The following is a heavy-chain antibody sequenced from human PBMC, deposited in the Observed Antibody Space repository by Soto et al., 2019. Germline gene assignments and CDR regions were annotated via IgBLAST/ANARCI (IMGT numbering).Heavy chain of an antibody. Sequence: SETLSLTCTVSGGSISGYYWIWLRQPPGKGLEWIGYIYNIGSTNYNPSLRSRVTMSIDTSQEQFSLKLSSVTATDTAVYYCARHVNLTLAGTGFDSWGQGTRVTVSS. CDR2: IYNIGST. D-gene: IGHD6-19*01. V-gene: IGHV4-59*08. J-gene: IGHJ4*02. CDR3: ARHVNLTLAGTGFDS. CDR1: GGSISGYY.